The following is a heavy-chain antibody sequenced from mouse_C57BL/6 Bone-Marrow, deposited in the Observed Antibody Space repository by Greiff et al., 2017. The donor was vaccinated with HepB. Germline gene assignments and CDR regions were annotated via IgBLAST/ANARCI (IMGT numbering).Heavy chain of an antibody. Sequence: EVKLMESGEGLVKPGGSLKLSCAASGFTFSSYAMSWVRQTPEKRLEWVAYISSGGDYIYYADTVKGRFTISRDNARNTLYLQMSSLKSEDTAMYYCTRSWDVPWFAYWGQGTLVTVSA. J-gene: IGHJ3*01. V-gene: IGHV5-9-1*02. CDR2: ISSGGDYI. D-gene: IGHD4-1*01. CDR3: TRSWDVPWFAY. CDR1: GFTFSSYA.